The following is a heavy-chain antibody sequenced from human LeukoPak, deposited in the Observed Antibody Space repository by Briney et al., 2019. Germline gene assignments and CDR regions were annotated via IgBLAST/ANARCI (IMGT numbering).Heavy chain of an antibody. J-gene: IGHJ4*02. Sequence: GASVKVSCKASGYTFTGYYMHWVRQAPGQGLEWMGWINPNSGGTNYAQKFQGRVTMTRDTSISTAYMELSRLRSDDTAVYYCAIPPSYYYGSGSYSYWGQGTLVTVSS. V-gene: IGHV1-2*02. CDR1: GYTFTGYY. D-gene: IGHD3-10*01. CDR2: INPNSGGT. CDR3: AIPPSYYYGSGSYSY.